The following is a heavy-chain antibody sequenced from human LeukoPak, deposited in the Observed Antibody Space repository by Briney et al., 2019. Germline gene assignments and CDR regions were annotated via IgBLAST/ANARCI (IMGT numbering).Heavy chain of an antibody. CDR3: ASQGKYYDFWSGIDY. J-gene: IGHJ4*02. D-gene: IGHD3-3*01. CDR2: INPNSGGT. V-gene: IGHV1-2*02. CDR1: GYTFTGYY. Sequence: ASVKVSCKASGYTFTGYYMHWVRQAPGQGLEWMGWINPNSGGTNYAQKFQGRVTMTRDTSISTAYMELSRLRSEDTAVYYCASQGKYYDFWSGIDYWGQGTLVTVSS.